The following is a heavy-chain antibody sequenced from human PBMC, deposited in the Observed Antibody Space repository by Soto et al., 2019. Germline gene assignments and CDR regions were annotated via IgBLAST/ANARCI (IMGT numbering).Heavy chain of an antibody. CDR1: GDSISSSTYY. CDR2: IHYSGST. Sequence: PSETLSLTCTVSGDSISSSTYYWGWIRQSPGKGLEWIGNIHYSGSTYYNPSLKSRVTISVDTSKNQFSLKLSSVTAADTAVYYCASYYYVSADYRSLDYWGQGTLVTVSS. D-gene: IGHD3-10*01. V-gene: IGHV4-39*01. J-gene: IGHJ4*02. CDR3: ASYYYVSADYRSLDY.